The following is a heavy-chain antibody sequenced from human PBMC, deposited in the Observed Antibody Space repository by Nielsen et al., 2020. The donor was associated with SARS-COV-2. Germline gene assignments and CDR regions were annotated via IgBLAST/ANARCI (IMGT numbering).Heavy chain of an antibody. CDR3: ATSYDFWSGYLDP. Sequence: GESLKISCKGSGYSFTSYWIGWVRQMPGKGLEWMGIIYPGNSDTRYSPSFQGQVTISADKSISTAYLQWSSLKASDTAMYYCATSYDFWSGYLDPWGQGTLVTVSS. CDR1: GYSFTSYW. CDR2: IYPGNSDT. D-gene: IGHD3-3*01. J-gene: IGHJ5*02. V-gene: IGHV5-51*01.